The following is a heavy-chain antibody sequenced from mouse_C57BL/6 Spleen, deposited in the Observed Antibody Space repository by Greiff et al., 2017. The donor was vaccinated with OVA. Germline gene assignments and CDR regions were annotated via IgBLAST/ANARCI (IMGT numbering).Heavy chain of an antibody. CDR3: ARDGSSWDDYAMDY. Sequence: QVQLQQPGAELVKPGASVKLSCKASGYTFTSYWMNWVKQRPGQGLEWIGMIHPNSGSTNYNEKFKSKATLTVDKSSSTAYMQLSSLTSEDSAVYYCARDGSSWDDYAMDYWGQGTSVTVSS. D-gene: IGHD1-1*01. CDR2: IHPNSGST. CDR1: GYTFTSYW. J-gene: IGHJ4*01. V-gene: IGHV1-64*01.